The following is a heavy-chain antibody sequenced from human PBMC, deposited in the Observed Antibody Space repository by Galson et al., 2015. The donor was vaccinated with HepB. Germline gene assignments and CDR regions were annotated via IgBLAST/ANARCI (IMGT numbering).Heavy chain of an antibody. CDR2: ITPSGDNT. V-gene: IGHV3-23*01. J-gene: IGHJ4*02. CDR3: ASVHPEYTSGWYRQALYYFDS. D-gene: IGHD6-19*01. CDR1: GFTFRNYA. Sequence: SLRLSCAASGFTFRNYAMSWVRQAPGKGLEWVSAITPSGDNTYSADSVKGRFTISRDNSENTLFLQKTGLTADDTAIYYCASVHPEYTSGWYRQALYYFDSWGQGTLVAVSS.